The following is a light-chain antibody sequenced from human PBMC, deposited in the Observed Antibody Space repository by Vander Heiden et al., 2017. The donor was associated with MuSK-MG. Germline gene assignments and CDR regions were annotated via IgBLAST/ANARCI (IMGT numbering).Light chain of an antibody. Sequence: QSVLTQPPSASGTPGQRVTISCSGSSSNIGSDYVYWYQQLPGTAPKLLIYKNNERPSGVPDRFSGSKSGASASLAISGLRPEDEADYYCAAGDHSRSGHVFGGGTKVTVL. J-gene: IGLJ2*01. V-gene: IGLV1-47*01. CDR2: KNN. CDR3: AAGDHSRSGHV. CDR1: SSNIGSDY.